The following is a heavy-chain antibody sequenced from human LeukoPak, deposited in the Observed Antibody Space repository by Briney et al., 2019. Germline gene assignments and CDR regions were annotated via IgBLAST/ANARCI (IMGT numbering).Heavy chain of an antibody. CDR3: AFSGYSYGYSFDY. CDR1: GYTLTELS. V-gene: IGHV1-24*01. J-gene: IGHJ4*02. D-gene: IGHD5-18*01. Sequence: ASVKVSCKVSGYTLTELSMHWVRQAPGKGLEWMGGFGPEDGETIYAQKFQGRVTMTEDTSTDTAYMELSSLRSEDTAVYYCAFSGYSYGYSFDYWGQGTLVTVSS. CDR2: FGPEDGET.